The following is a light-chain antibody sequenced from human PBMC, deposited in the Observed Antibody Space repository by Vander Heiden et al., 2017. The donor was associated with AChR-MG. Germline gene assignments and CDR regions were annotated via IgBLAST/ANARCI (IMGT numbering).Light chain of an antibody. CDR1: SSDVGSYNH. CDR2: EVS. Sequence: QSALTPPPSVSGSPGQSVTISCTGTSSDVGSYNHVSWYQQPPGTAPKLMMYEVSNRPSGVPDRFSGSKSGNTASLTISGLQAEDEADDYCSSYTSSSTVVFGGGTKLTVL. J-gene: IGLJ2*01. CDR3: SSYTSSSTVV. V-gene: IGLV2-18*02.